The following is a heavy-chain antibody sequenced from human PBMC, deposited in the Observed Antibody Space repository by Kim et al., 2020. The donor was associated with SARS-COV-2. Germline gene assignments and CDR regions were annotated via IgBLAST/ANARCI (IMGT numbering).Heavy chain of an antibody. CDR2: TSGSDDTT. D-gene: IGHD3-22*01. J-gene: IGHJ1*01. Sequence: GGSLRLSCAASGFTFSAYAMSWVRQAPGKGLEWVSSTSGSDDTTYYADSVKGRFIISRDTSNNALHLQMNSLRAEDTAVYYCARYFGSSGSEFHHWGQGTLVTVSS. CDR1: GFTFSAYA. V-gene: IGHV3-23*01. CDR3: ARYFGSSGSEFHH.